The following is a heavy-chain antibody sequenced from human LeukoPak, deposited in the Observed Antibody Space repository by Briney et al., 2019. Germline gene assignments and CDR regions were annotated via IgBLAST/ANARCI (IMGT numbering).Heavy chain of an antibody. V-gene: IGHV4-31*03. Sequence: PSETLSLTCTVSRVSISSGGYYWSWIRQHPGKGLEWIGYIHYSGSTYNNPSLESRITISIDTTQNRFSLKLTSVTAADTAVYYCARRGYGGAMDVWGQGTTVTVSS. D-gene: IGHD4/OR15-4a*01. J-gene: IGHJ6*02. CDR1: RVSISSGGYY. CDR2: IHYSGST. CDR3: ARRGYGGAMDV.